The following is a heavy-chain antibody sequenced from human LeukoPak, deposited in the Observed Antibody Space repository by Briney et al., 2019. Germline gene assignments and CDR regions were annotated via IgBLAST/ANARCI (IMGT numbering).Heavy chain of an antibody. CDR2: IYHSGST. V-gene: IGHV4-39*01. D-gene: IGHD5-24*01. J-gene: IGHJ4*02. CDR1: GGSISSSSYY. CDR3: ARHHRGDGYNSFDY. Sequence: SETLSLTCTVSGGSISSSSYYWGWIRQPPGKGLEWIGSIYHSGSTYYNPSLKSRVTISVDTSKNQFSLKLSSVTAADTAVYYCARHHRGDGYNSFDYWGQGTLVTVSS.